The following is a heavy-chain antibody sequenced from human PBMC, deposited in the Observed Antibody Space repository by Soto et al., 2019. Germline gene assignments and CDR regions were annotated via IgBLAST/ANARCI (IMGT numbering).Heavy chain of an antibody. J-gene: IGHJ4*02. V-gene: IGHV3-48*03. CDR2: ISTRGSTI. Sequence: PGGSLRLSCEASGFTFSSYEMNWVRQAPGKGLEWVSYISTRGSTIYYAASVKGRFTISRDNAKNSMYLQMNSLRAEDTAVYYCARENFYSDYVDYWGQGT. D-gene: IGHD4-4*01. CDR3: ARENFYSDYVDY. CDR1: GFTFSSYE.